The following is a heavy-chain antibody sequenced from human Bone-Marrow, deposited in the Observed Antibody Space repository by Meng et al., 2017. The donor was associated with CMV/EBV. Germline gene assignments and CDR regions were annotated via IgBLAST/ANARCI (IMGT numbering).Heavy chain of an antibody. CDR3: VRDRKIFGVVIATYYYYGMDV. V-gene: IGHV1-18*01. D-gene: IGHD3-3*01. CDR1: GYTFADYG. J-gene: IGHJ6*02. CDR2: ISPFNGNT. Sequence: ASVKVSCKASGYTFADYGVTWVRQAPGQGLEWMGWISPFNGNTNYAQKFHERVTMTTDTTTRTVYMELRSLRSDDTAVYYCVRDRKIFGVVIATYYYYGMDVWGQGTTVTVSS.